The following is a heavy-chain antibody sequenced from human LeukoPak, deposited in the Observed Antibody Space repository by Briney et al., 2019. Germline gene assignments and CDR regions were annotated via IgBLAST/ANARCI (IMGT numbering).Heavy chain of an antibody. V-gene: IGHV3-21*01. CDR1: GFTFSSYS. D-gene: IGHD3-10*01. CDR2: ISSSSSYI. Sequence: SGGSLRLSCAASGFTFSSYSMNWVRQAPGKGLEWVSSISSSSSYIYYADSVKGRFTISRDNAKNSLYLQMNSLRAEDTAVYYCAVYGSGSYRYFDYWGQGTLVTVSS. J-gene: IGHJ4*02. CDR3: AVYGSGSYRYFDY.